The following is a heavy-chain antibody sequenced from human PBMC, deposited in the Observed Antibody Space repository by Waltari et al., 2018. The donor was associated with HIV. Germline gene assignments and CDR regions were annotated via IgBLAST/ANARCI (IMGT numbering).Heavy chain of an antibody. CDR3: AKSDFTELVRGQKAFDV. Sequence: QAQLVQSGAETKKPGSSVTVSCQASGGAFAPSALTWGRQAPGQGLEWLGGTAPFFGVIYAQDFNGRVTITSNPSTRTVFLELGGLRPDDTAVYFCAKSDFTELVRGQKAFDVWGQGT. CDR1: GGAFAPSA. D-gene: IGHD1-26*01. J-gene: IGHJ3*01. CDR2: TAPFFGV. V-gene: IGHV1-69*19.